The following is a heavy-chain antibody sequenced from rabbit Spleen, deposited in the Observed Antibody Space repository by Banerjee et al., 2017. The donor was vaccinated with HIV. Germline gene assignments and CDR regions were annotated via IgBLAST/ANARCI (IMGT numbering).Heavy chain of an antibody. Sequence: QSLEESGGGLVQPEGSLTLTCTASGFSFSSSYYMCWVRQAPGKGLESVACIYAGSSGSTYYASWAKGRFTISKTSSTTVTLQMTSLTAADTAAYFCARDGYSRGWGIILYYFNLWGPGTLVTVS. CDR2: IYAGSSGST. CDR1: GFSFSSSYY. V-gene: IGHV1S40*01. J-gene: IGHJ4*01. D-gene: IGHD4-1*01. CDR3: ARDGYSRGWGIILYYFNL.